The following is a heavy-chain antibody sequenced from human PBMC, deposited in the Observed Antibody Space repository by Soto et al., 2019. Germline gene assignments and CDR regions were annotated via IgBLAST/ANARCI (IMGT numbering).Heavy chain of an antibody. CDR2: IYTRGST. V-gene: IGHV4-61*02. CDR1: GDSISKSGDY. Sequence: RSLTCTGSGDSISKSGDYWGWIRQPPGKAREWIGRIYTRGSTNYNPSLKSRVTMSVDTSKNQFSLKLSSVTAADTAVYYCARGSHYDILTGYPLYGMDVWGQGTTVTVSS. CDR3: ARGSHYDILTGYPLYGMDV. D-gene: IGHD3-9*01. J-gene: IGHJ6*02.